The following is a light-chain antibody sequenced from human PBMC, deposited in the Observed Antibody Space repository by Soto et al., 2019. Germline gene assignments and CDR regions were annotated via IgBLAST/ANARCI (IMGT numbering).Light chain of an antibody. J-gene: IGLJ3*02. CDR1: MRDVGAYNL. V-gene: IGLV2-14*01. CDR2: EVR. CDR3: RASAASTTLV. Sequence: QSALAQPASVSGSAGQSITISCSGTMRDVGAYNLVSWYQQHPGTAPKLIIYEVRNRPSGISSRFSGSRSGNTASLTISGHQSEDAGDYYCRASAASTTLVFGEGNKVTV.